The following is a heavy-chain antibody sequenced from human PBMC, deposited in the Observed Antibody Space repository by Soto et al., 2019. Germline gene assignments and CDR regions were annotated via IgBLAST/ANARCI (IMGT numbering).Heavy chain of an antibody. V-gene: IGHV3-21*01. Sequence: EVQLVESGGGLVKPGGSLRLSCAASGFTFSSYSMNWVRQAPGKWLEWVSYISSTSSYIYYADSVKGRFTISRDNAKNSLYLQMNSLRAEDRAVYYCASSGYSYGRNWFDPWGQGTLVTVSS. CDR3: ASSGYSYGRNWFDP. D-gene: IGHD5-18*01. J-gene: IGHJ5*02. CDR2: ISSTSSYI. CDR1: GFTFSSYS.